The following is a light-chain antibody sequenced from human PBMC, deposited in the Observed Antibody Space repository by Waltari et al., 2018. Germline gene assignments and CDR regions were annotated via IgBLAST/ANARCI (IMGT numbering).Light chain of an antibody. Sequence: ATLSCRASQSASTNLAWYQQKAGQAPRLLIYDASIRATGVPARFSGSGAGTEFTLTITGLQSEDFAVYYCQQYNNWLYTFGQGTKLEIK. V-gene: IGKV3-15*01. CDR1: QSASTN. J-gene: IGKJ2*01. CDR2: DAS. CDR3: QQYNNWLYT.